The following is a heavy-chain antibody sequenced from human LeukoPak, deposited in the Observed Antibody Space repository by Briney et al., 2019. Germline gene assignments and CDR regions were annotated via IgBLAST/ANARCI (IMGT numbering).Heavy chain of an antibody. D-gene: IGHD3-22*01. Sequence: GGSLRLSCAASGSNFAGYSMHWVRQAPGKGLEWLAGINWNSGSMGYADSLKGRFIISRDNAKNSLYLQMNSLGVEDTALYYCARGYYYDTSGYSRLDHWGQGTLVTVSS. V-gene: IGHV3-9*01. CDR3: ARGYYYDTSGYSRLDH. J-gene: IGHJ4*02. CDR1: GSNFAGYS. CDR2: INWNSGSM.